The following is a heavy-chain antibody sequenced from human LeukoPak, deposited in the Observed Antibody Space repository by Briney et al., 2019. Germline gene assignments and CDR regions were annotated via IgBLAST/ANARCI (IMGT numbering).Heavy chain of an antibody. CDR3: AKRRGLELLYYYYMDV. J-gene: IGHJ6*03. Sequence: GGSLRLSCAASGFTFSTYTLNWVRQAPGKGLEWVSSISGSGSYIYYADSVKGRFTISRDNAKESLYLQMNSLRAEDTAVYYCAKRRGLELLYYYYMDVWGKGTTVTVSS. V-gene: IGHV3-21*04. D-gene: IGHD1-7*01. CDR2: ISGSGSYI. CDR1: GFTFSTYT.